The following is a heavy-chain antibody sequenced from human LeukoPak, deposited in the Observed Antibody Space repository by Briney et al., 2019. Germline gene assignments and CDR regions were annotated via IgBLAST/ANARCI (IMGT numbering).Heavy chain of an antibody. CDR3: AKDANYYDSSGYFIPFDY. J-gene: IGHJ4*02. CDR1: GFTFSRFA. CDR2: ISGNGHQT. V-gene: IGHV3-23*01. D-gene: IGHD3-22*01. Sequence: HPGGSRRLSCSASGFTFSRFAMTWVRQVPGRGLEWVSTISGNGHQTYYADSVKGRFSVSRDNSKNILYLQMDSLRADDSALYYCAKDANYYDSSGYFIPFDYWGQGTLVTVSS.